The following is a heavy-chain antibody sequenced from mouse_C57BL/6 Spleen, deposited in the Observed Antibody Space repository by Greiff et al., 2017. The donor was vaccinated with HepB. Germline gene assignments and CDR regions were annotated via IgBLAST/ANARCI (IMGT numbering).Heavy chain of an antibody. J-gene: IGHJ4*01. CDR1: GYTFTSYW. V-gene: IGHV1-69*01. Sequence: VQLQQPGAELVMPGASVKLSCKASGYTFTSYWMHWVKQRPGQGLEWIGEIDPSDSYTNYNQKFKGKSTLTVDKSSSTAYMQLSSLTSEDSAVYYCAIYDYPLYAMDYWGQGTSVTVSS. D-gene: IGHD2-4*01. CDR3: AIYDYPLYAMDY. CDR2: IDPSDSYT.